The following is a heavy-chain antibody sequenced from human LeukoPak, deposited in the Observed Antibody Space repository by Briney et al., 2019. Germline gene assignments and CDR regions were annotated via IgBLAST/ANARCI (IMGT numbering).Heavy chain of an antibody. CDR2: ISSSSSYI. J-gene: IGHJ5*02. CDR3: ARDRSPGLEAGWFDP. V-gene: IGHV3-21*01. Sequence: GGSLRLSCAASGFTFSSYSMNWVRQAPGKGLEWVSSISSSSSYIYYADSVKGRFTISRDNAKNSLYLQMNSLRAEDTAVYYWARDRSPGLEAGWFDPWAREPWSPSPQ. D-gene: IGHD3-10*01. CDR1: GFTFSSYS.